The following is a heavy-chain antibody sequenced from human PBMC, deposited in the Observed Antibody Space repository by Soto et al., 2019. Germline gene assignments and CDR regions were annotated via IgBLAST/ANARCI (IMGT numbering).Heavy chain of an antibody. CDR3: ARVFGDYDILTGYYTPMDYYYGMDV. V-gene: IGHV1-2*02. D-gene: IGHD3-9*01. J-gene: IGHJ6*02. Sequence: ASVKVSSKASGYTFTGYYIHWVRQAPGQGLERMGWINPNSGGTNYAQKFQGRVTMTRDTSISTAYMELSRLRSDDTAVYYCARVFGDYDILTGYYTPMDYYYGMDVWGQGTTVTVSS. CDR2: INPNSGGT. CDR1: GYTFTGYY.